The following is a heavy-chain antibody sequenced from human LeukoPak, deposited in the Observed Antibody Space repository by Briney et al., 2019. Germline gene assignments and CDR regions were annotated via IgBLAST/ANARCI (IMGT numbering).Heavy chain of an antibody. CDR3: ARGGGAQWLFRIGKNWFDP. V-gene: IGHV4-31*03. Sequence: SETLSLTCIVSGGSISSGGYYWSWIRQHPGKGLEWIGYIYYSGSTNYNPSLKSRVTISVDASKNQFSLKLSSVTAADTAVYYCARGGGAQWLFRIGKNWFDPWGQGTLVTVSS. CDR2: IYYSGST. CDR1: GGSISSGGYY. J-gene: IGHJ5*02. D-gene: IGHD3-22*01.